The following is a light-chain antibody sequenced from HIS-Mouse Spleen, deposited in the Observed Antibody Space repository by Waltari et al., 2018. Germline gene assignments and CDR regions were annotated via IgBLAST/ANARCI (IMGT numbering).Light chain of an antibody. J-gene: IGLJ1*01. V-gene: IGLV2-8*01. CDR1: SSDVGGYNY. Sequence: QSALTQPPSASGSPGQSVTISCTGASSDVGGYNYVSRYQQHPGQSPTLMIYEVIKRPSGVPDRFSGSKSGNTASLTVSGLQAEDEADYYCSSYAGSNKGVFGTGTKVTVL. CDR2: EVI. CDR3: SSYAGSNKGV.